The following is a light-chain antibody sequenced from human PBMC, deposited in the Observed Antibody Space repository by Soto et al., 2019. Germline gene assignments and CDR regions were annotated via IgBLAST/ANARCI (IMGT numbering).Light chain of an antibody. CDR1: SSNIGAGYD. CDR2: GNS. V-gene: IGLV1-40*01. Sequence: QSALTQPPSVSGAPGQRVTISCTGSSSNIGAGYDVHWYQQLPGTAPKLLIYGNSNRPSGVPDRFSGSKSGTSASLAITGLQAEDEADYYCQSFDSSPNGFWVFGGGTKVTVL. J-gene: IGLJ3*02. CDR3: QSFDSSPNGFWV.